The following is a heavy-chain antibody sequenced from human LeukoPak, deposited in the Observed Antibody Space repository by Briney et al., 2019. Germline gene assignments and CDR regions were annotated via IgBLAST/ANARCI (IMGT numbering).Heavy chain of an antibody. J-gene: IGHJ6*02. Sequence: GGSLRLSCAASGFTFSSYSMNWVRQAPGKGLEWVSYISSSSSTIYYADSVKGRFTISRDNAKNSLYLQMNSLRDEDTAVYYCARAVLCYGVYVCYGMDVWGQGTTVTVSS. CDR2: ISSSSSTI. CDR3: ARAVLCYGVYVCYGMDV. D-gene: IGHD4-17*01. CDR1: GFTFSSYS. V-gene: IGHV3-48*02.